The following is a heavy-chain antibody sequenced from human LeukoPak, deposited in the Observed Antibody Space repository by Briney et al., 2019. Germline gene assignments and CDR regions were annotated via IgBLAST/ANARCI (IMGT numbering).Heavy chain of an antibody. D-gene: IGHD5-18*01. V-gene: IGHV3-48*03. CDR2: ISSSGSTI. CDR1: GFTFSNYE. CDR3: AGTARLDY. Sequence: GGSLRLSCAASGFTFSNYEMNWVRQAPGKGLEWVSHISSSGSTIYYADSVKGRFTISRDNAKNSLYLKMNSLRAEDTAVYHCAGTARLDYWGQGTLVTVSS. J-gene: IGHJ4*02.